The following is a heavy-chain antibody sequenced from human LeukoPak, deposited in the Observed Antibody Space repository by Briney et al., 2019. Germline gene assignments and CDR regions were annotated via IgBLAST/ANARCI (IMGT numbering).Heavy chain of an antibody. CDR3: ARDLVLAGYSYGYFDY. J-gene: IGHJ4*02. V-gene: IGHV3-7*01. D-gene: IGHD5-18*01. CDR2: IKQDGSEK. Sequence: PGGSLRLSCAASGFTFRNYAMHWVRQAPGKGLEWVANIKQDGSEKYYVDSVKGRFTISRDNAKNSLYLQMNSLRAEDTAVYYCARDLVLAGYSYGYFDYWGQGTLVTVSS. CDR1: GFTFRNYA.